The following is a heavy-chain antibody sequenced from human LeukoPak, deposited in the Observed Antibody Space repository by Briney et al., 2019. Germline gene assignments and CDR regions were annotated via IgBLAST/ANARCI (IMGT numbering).Heavy chain of an antibody. Sequence: GGSLRLSCLASGFTFSAYTMNWVRQAPGQGLEWVSFISSTSTYIYYADSLKGRFTISRDNAKNSLYLQMNSLRAEDTAVYYCARDDPRWGTSGDYWGQGTLVTVSA. CDR2: ISSTSTYI. J-gene: IGHJ4*02. D-gene: IGHD7-27*01. CDR3: ARDDPRWGTSGDY. V-gene: IGHV3-21*01. CDR1: GFTFSAYT.